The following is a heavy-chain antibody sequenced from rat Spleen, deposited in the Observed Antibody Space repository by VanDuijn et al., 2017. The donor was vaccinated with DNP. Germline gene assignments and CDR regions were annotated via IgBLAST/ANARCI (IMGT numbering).Heavy chain of an antibody. D-gene: IGHD4-4*01. V-gene: IGHV5-22*01. CDR2: ISYEGSST. CDR1: GFTFSDYY. Sequence: EVQLVESGGGLVQPGRSLKLSCAASGFTFSDYYMAWVRQAPKKGLEWVASISYEGSSTYYGDSVKGRFMISKDDVSNTGHLQMDSLRSEDTATYYCVRIDGGFAYWGQGVMVTVSS. CDR3: VRIDGGFAY. J-gene: IGHJ2*01.